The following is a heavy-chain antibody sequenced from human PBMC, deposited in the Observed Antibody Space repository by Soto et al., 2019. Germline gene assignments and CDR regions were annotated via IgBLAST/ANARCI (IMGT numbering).Heavy chain of an antibody. V-gene: IGHV3-33*01. CDR3: ATLRYRSGTYYVDY. J-gene: IGHJ4*02. D-gene: IGHD2-15*01. CDR2: IWYDGSNE. Sequence: GGSLRLSCAASGFTFRSYGMHWVRQAPGKGLEWVALIWYDGSNENYAESVKGRFTISRDNSKNTLYLQMNSLRAEDTAIYYCATLRYRSGTYYVDYWGQGTLVTVPQ. CDR1: GFTFRSYG.